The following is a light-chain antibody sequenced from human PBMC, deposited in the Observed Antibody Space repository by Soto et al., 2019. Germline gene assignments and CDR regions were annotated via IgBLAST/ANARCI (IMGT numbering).Light chain of an antibody. J-gene: IGKJ5*01. CDR2: DTS. V-gene: IGKV3-15*01. CDR3: QQYNIWRSIT. Sequence: EIVVTHSPATLSVCPWEIVTLSCRASQSVRNKVAWYQQKPGQTPRVIIYDTSTRAADIPARFSGSGYGTYFTLTISSLQSEDFAVYYCQQYNIWRSITFGPGTRLEIK. CDR1: QSVRNK.